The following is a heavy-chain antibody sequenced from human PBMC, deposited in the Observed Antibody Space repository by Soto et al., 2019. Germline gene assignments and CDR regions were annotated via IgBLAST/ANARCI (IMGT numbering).Heavy chain of an antibody. J-gene: IGHJ4*02. D-gene: IGHD6-6*01. V-gene: IGHV1-2*04. Sequence: ASVKVSCKASGYTFTGYYMHWVRQAPGQGLEWMGWINPNSGGTNYAQKLQGWVTMTRDTSISTAYMELSRLRSDDTAVYYCAREGTSSSAFDFWGQGTLVTVSS. CDR1: GYTFTGYY. CDR3: AREGTSSSAFDF. CDR2: INPNSGGT.